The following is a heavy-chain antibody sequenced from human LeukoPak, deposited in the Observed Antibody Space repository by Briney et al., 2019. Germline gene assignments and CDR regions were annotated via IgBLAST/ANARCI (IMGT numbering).Heavy chain of an antibody. CDR1: GFTFSSYG. CDR3: ARDGWYYDSSGSYFQH. D-gene: IGHD3-22*01. J-gene: IGHJ1*01. V-gene: IGHV3-30*03. Sequence: QAGGSLRLSCAASGFTFSSYGMHWVRQAPGKGLEWVAVISYDGSNKYYADSVKGRFTISRDNSKNTLYLQMNSLRAEDTAVYYCARDGWYYDSSGSYFQHWGQGTLVTVSS. CDR2: ISYDGSNK.